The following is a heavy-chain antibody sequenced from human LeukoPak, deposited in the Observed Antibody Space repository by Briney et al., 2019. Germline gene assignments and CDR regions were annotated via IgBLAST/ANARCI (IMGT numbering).Heavy chain of an antibody. CDR1: GFPFSSYW. V-gene: IGHV3-74*01. J-gene: IGHJ4*02. CDR3: ARVIYSGTYLIDY. Sequence: GGSLRLSCAASGFPFSSYWMHWVRHAPGKGLVWVSRINSDGSSTNYADSVRGRFTISRDNAKNTLYLQMNSLRAEDTAVYYCARVIYSGTYLIDYWGQGTLVTVSS. CDR2: INSDGSST. D-gene: IGHD1-26*01.